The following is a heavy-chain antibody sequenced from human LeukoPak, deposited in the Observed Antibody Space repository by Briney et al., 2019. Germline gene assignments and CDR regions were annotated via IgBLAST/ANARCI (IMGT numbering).Heavy chain of an antibody. J-gene: IGHJ3*02. Sequence: YWSWIRQHPGKGLEWMGIIYPGDSDTRYIPSFQGQVTISADKSIRTAYLQWSSLKASDTAMYYCARPLDGGNNDAFDIWGQGTMVTVSS. V-gene: IGHV5-51*01. CDR1: YW. D-gene: IGHD4-23*01. CDR2: IYPGDSDT. CDR3: ARPLDGGNNDAFDI.